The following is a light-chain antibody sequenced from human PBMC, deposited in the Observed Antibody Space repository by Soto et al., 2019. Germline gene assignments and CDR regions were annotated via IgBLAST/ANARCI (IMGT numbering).Light chain of an antibody. CDR2: IAS. V-gene: IGKV3-15*01. CDR1: QSISFN. Sequence: EIVMTQSPAALSVSPGERVTLSCRASQSISFNLAWYQQKPGQAPRLLIYIASTRAAGIPARFSGSGSGTEYTLTISNLQAEDFAVYYCQQFNNWPHTFGQGTRLEI. CDR3: QQFNNWPHT. J-gene: IGKJ5*01.